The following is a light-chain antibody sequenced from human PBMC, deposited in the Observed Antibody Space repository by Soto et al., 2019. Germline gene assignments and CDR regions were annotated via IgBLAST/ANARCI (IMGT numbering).Light chain of an antibody. J-gene: IGKJ1*01. Sequence: DIQMTQSPPTLSASVGDRVTLTCRASQSIRHYLAWYQQMPGKAPKLLIYGASTLQRGAPSRFSGSESGTEFNLTISSLQPEDFGTYFCQHHNSYSQTFGQGTKVEIK. CDR2: GAS. CDR3: QHHNSYSQT. CDR1: QSIRHY. V-gene: IGKV1-5*01.